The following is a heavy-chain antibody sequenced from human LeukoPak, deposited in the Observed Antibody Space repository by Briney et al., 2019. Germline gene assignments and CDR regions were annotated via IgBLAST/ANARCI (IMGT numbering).Heavy chain of an antibody. CDR3: ARDDYDSSGYYPDY. D-gene: IGHD3-22*01. V-gene: IGHV3-53*01. Sequence: GGSLRLSCAASGFTVSSNYMSWVRQAPGKGLEWVSVIYSGGSTYYADSVKGRFTISRDNSKNTLYLQMNSLRAEDTAVYYCARDDYDSSGYYPDYWGQGTLVTVSS. CDR1: GFTVSSNY. J-gene: IGHJ4*02. CDR2: IYSGGST.